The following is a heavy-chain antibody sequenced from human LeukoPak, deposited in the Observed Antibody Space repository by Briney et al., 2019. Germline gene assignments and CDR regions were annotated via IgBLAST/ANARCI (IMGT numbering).Heavy chain of an antibody. Sequence: GGSLRLSCAASGFTFSSYWMSWVRQAPGKGLEWVANIKQDGSEKYYVDSVKGRFTISRDNAKNSLYLQMNSLRAEDTAVYYCARDRYRPKYYFDYWGQGTLVTVSS. D-gene: IGHD5-18*01. CDR3: ARDRYRPKYYFDY. J-gene: IGHJ4*02. CDR2: IKQDGSEK. CDR1: GFTFSSYW. V-gene: IGHV3-7*01.